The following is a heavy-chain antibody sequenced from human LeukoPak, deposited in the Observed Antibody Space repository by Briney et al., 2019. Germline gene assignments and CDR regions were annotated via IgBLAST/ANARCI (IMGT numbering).Heavy chain of an antibody. V-gene: IGHV3-23*01. Sequence: GGSLRLSCAASGFTFSSYAMSWVRQAPGKGLEWVSAISGSGGSTYYADSVKGRFTISRDNSKNTLYLQMNSLRAEDTAVYYCAIDKRRLLWFGELLPYYYFDYWGQGPLATASS. CDR1: GFTFSSYA. J-gene: IGHJ4*02. CDR3: AIDKRRLLWFGELLPYYYFDY. D-gene: IGHD3-10*01. CDR2: ISGSGGST.